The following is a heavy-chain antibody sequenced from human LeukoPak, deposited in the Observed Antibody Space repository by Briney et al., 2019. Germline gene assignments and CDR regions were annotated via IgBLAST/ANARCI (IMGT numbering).Heavy chain of an antibody. D-gene: IGHD1-26*01. J-gene: IGHJ5*02. CDR2: ISWNSGSI. CDR1: GFTFDDYA. V-gene: IGHV3-9*01. CDR3: AKDMGSIVGAPGS. Sequence: GGSLRLSCAASGFTFDDYAMHWDRQAPGKGLEWVSGISWNSGSIGYADSVKGRFTISRDNAKNSLYLQMNSLRTEDTALYYCAKDMGSIVGAPGSWGQGTLVTVSS.